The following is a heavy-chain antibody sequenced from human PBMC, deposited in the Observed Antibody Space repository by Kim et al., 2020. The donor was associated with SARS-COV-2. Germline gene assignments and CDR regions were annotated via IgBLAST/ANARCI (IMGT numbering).Heavy chain of an antibody. J-gene: IGHJ6*03. CDR1: GFTFNNYG. CDR2: ISYDGSNK. V-gene: IGHV3-30*18. CDR3: AKNTVPAAKPYYYYYIDV. D-gene: IGHD2-2*02. Sequence: GGSLRLSCAASGFTFNNYGMHWVRQAPVRGLEWVAVISYDGSNKYHADSVKGRFTISRDNSKNTLFLQMNSLRAEDTAVYYCAKNTVPAAKPYYYYYIDV.